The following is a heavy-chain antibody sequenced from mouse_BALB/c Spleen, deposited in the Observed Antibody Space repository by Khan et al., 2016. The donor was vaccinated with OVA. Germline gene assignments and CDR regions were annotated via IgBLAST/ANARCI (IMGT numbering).Heavy chain of an antibody. CDR3: ARAIMAN. CDR1: GYSITSDYA. CDR2: ISYSGST. V-gene: IGHV3-2*02. Sequence: VQLKESGPGLVKPSQSLSLTCTVTGYSITSDYAWNWIRQFPGNKLEWMGYISYSGSTSYNQSLTSRISITQDTSKNQFFLQLNSVTAEDTASYYWARAIMANWGQGTTVTVSA. J-gene: IGHJ2*01.